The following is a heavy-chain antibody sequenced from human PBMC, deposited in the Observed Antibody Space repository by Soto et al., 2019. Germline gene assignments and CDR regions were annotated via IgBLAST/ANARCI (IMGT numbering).Heavy chain of an antibody. J-gene: IGHJ4*02. Sequence: QVQLVESGGGVVQPGRSLRLSCAVSGFTFSSYAMHWVRQAPGKGLEWVAVISYYGSNKYYADSVKGRFTISRDNSKNTLYLQMNSLRAEDTAVYYCARVPPGGRDGYNLGLSDYWGQGTLVTVSS. CDR3: ARVPPGGRDGYNLGLSDY. CDR2: ISYYGSNK. D-gene: IGHD5-12*01. CDR1: GFTFSSYA. V-gene: IGHV3-30-3*01.